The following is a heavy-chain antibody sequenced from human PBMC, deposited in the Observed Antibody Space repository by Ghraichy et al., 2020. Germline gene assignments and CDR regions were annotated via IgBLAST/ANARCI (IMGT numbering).Heavy chain of an antibody. J-gene: IGHJ4*02. CDR3: ARGDIVVVTVASFDY. CDR2: IIPIFGTA. V-gene: IGHV1-69*13. Sequence: SVKVSCKASGYTFSKYYMHWVRQAPGQGLEWMGGIIPIFGTANYAQKFQGRVTITADESTSTAYMELSSLRSEDTAVYYCARGDIVVVTVASFDYWGQGTLVTVSS. CDR1: GYTFSKYY. D-gene: IGHD2-21*02.